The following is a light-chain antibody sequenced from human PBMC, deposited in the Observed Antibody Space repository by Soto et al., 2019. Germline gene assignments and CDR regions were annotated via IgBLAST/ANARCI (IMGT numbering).Light chain of an antibody. CDR1: QSLSSNY. CDR3: QQYGSSPWT. V-gene: IGKV3-20*01. J-gene: IGKJ1*01. CDR2: GAS. Sequence: EIVLTQSPGTLSLYQGERATLSCRASQSLSSNYLAWYQQKPGQAPRLLIYGASSRATGIPDRFSGSGSGTDFTLTISRLEPEDSAVYYCQQYGSSPWTFGQGTKVDIK.